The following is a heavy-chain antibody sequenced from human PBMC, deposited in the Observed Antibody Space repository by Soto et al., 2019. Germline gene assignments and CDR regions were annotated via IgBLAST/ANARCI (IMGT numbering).Heavy chain of an antibody. CDR1: GGSINNHY. D-gene: IGHD1-26*01. V-gene: IGHV4-34*01. J-gene: IGHJ4*02. CDR2: INHSGST. CDR3: ARGRGGRTPFDY. Sequence: SETLSLTCTVSGGSINNHYWSWIRQPPGKGLEWIGEINHSGSTNYNPSLKSRVTISVDTSKNQFSLKLSSVTAADTAVYYCARGRGGRTPFDYWGQGTLVTVSS.